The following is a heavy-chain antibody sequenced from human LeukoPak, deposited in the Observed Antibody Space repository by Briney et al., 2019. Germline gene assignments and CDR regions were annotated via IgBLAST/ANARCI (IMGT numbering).Heavy chain of an antibody. CDR1: GCIFSSDA. CDR3: ATDRDYGDFRTTSPCDY. J-gene: IGHJ4*02. D-gene: IGHD4-17*01. V-gene: IGHV3-23*01. CDR2: ISGSGGST. Sequence: GGSLTLSCPASGCIFSSDARSWVRQAPGKGLEWVSAISGSGGSTYYADSVKGRFTISRDNSKNTLYLQMNSLSGEDTAVYYGATDRDYGDFRTTSPCDYWGQGTLVTVSS.